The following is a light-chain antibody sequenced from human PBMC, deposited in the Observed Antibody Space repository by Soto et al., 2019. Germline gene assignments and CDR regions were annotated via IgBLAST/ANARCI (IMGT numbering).Light chain of an antibody. Sequence: EIVMTQSAATLSVSPGERATLSCRASQSVSSNLAWYQQNPGPAPRLLIYAASTSATGIPARFSGSGSGTEFTLTLSSLQSEDFAVYYCQQYNTSSTFGQGTKVDI. CDR3: QQYNTSST. V-gene: IGKV3-15*01. J-gene: IGKJ1*01. CDR1: QSVSSN. CDR2: AAS.